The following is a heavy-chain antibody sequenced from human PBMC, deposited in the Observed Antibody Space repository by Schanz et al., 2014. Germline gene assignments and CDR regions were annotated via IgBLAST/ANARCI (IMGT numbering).Heavy chain of an antibody. Sequence: VQLVESGGGLVKPGGSLRLSCAASGFTFSHYWLSWVRQAPGKGLEWVSSISSSSSYISYADSVKGRFTISRDNAKNSLYLQMNSLRAEDTAVYYCAGAVATIRADSFDIWGQGTMVAVSS. CDR1: GFTFSHYW. CDR2: ISSSSSYI. CDR3: AGAVATIRADSFDI. J-gene: IGHJ3*02. V-gene: IGHV3-21*01. D-gene: IGHD5-12*01.